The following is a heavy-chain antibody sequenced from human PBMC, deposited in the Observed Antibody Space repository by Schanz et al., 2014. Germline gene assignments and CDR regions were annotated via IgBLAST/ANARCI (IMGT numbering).Heavy chain of an antibody. CDR1: RSTFSSYT. CDR3: ARDGVDAAAGGNY. D-gene: IGHD6-13*01. CDR2: FIPILGIA. J-gene: IGHJ4*02. Sequence: QVQLVQSGAEVKKPGSSVKVSCKASRSTFSSYTISWVRQARGQGLEWVGRFIPILGIANYAQKFQGRVTMTRDTSTSTVYMELSSLRSEDTAVYYCARDGVDAAAGGNYWGQGTLVTVSS. V-gene: IGHV1-69*08.